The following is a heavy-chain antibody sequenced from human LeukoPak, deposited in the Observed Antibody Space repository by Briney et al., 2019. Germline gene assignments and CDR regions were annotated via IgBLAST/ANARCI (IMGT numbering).Heavy chain of an antibody. CDR1: GFTFSSYG. J-gene: IGHJ3*02. V-gene: IGHV3-30*03. CDR3: ARDRSEGSSGDYQADAFDI. D-gene: IGHD4-17*01. CDR2: ISYDGGNK. Sequence: PGGSLRLSCAASGFTFSSYGMHWVRQAPGKGLEWVAVISYDGGNKYYADSVKGRFTISRDNSKNTLYLQMNSLRAEDTAVYYCARDRSEGSSGDYQADAFDIWGLGTMVTVSS.